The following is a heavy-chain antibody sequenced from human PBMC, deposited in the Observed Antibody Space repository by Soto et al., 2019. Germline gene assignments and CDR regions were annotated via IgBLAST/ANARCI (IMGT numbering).Heavy chain of an antibody. D-gene: IGHD2-2*01. V-gene: IGHV4-31*03. CDR1: GGSISSGGYY. J-gene: IGHJ6*02. Sequence: SETLSLTCTVSGGSISSGGYYWSWIRQHPGKGLEWIGYIYYSGSTYYNPSLKSRVTISVDTSKNQFSLKLSSVTTADTAVYYCARGRCSSTSCYPLAYYYYGMDVWGQGTTVTVSS. CDR3: ARGRCSSTSCYPLAYYYYGMDV. CDR2: IYYSGST.